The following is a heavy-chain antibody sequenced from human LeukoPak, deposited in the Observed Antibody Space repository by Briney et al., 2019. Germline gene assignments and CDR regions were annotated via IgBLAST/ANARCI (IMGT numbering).Heavy chain of an antibody. Sequence: GESLKISCKGSGYSFTTFWIGWVRQMPGKGLEWMGIIYPGDSDTRYGPSFQGQVTISVDRSISTAYLKWSSLKASDTAIYYCARRGPVAENGCYFDSWGQGTLVTVSS. D-gene: IGHD2-15*01. J-gene: IGHJ4*02. CDR2: IYPGDSDT. CDR1: GYSFTTFW. CDR3: ARRGPVAENGCYFDS. V-gene: IGHV5-51*01.